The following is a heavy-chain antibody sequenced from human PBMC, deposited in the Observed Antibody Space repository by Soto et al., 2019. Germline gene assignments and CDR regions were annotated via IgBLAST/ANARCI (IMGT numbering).Heavy chain of an antibody. V-gene: IGHV1-3*01. CDR3: ARGPGVKPKWFDP. CDR1: GYTITSYA. Sequence: ASVKLSCKDSGYTITSYAMHWVRQAPGQRLEWMGWINAGNGNTKYSQKFQGRVTITRDTSASTAYMELSSLRSEDTAVYYCARGPGVKPKWFDPWGQGTLVTVSS. J-gene: IGHJ5*02. CDR2: INAGNGNT. D-gene: IGHD3-10*01.